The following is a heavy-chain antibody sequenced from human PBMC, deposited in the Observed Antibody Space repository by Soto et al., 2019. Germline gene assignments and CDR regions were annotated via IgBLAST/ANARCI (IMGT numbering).Heavy chain of an antibody. CDR3: TPWLTAHFDY. CDR1: GFTFSSYT. J-gene: IGHJ4*02. V-gene: IGHV3-23*01. Sequence: GALRLSCAASGFTFSSYTLNWVRRAPGKGLEWVATSSDRRTGNTHYSDSVRGRFTLSRDYSRNILFLQMDSLRADDTALYYCTPWLTAHFDYWGRGTQVTVSS. CDR2: SSDRRTGNT. D-gene: IGHD2-21*02.